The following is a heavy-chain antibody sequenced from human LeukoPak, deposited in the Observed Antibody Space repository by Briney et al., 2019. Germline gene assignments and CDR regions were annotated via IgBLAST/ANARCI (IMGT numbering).Heavy chain of an antibody. V-gene: IGHV1-8*01. CDR1: GYTFTSYD. Sequence: GASVKVSCKASGYTFTSYDINWVRQATGQGLEWMGWMNPNSGNTGYAQKFQGRVTMTRNTSISTAYMELCSLRSEDTAVYYCARVGGSYHFGEAFDIWGQETMVTVSS. D-gene: IGHD1-26*01. CDR3: ARVGGSYHFGEAFDI. CDR2: MNPNSGNT. J-gene: IGHJ3*02.